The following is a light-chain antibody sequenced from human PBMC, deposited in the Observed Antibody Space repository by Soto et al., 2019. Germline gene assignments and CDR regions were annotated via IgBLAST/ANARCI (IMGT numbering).Light chain of an antibody. CDR3: QQYNSYSSST. J-gene: IGKJ2*01. V-gene: IGKV1-5*03. Sequence: DIQMTQSPSTLSASVGDRVTISCRASQSIQSWLAWYQQKSGKPPKLLIHKASTLESGVPSRFSGSGSGTEFTLTINSLQPDDTATYYCQQYNSYSSSTFGQGTKLEI. CDR1: QSIQSW. CDR2: KAS.